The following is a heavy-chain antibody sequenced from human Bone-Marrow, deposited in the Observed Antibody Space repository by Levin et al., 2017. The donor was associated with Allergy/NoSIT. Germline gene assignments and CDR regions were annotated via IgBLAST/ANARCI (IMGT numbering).Heavy chain of an antibody. V-gene: IGHV3-30-3*01. CDR2: ISYDGSNK. Sequence: SCAASGFTFSSYAMHWVRQAPGKGLEWVAVISYDGSNKYYADSVKGRFTISRDNSKNTLYLQMNSLRAEDTAVYYCARGLEYSSSPPNDYWGQGTLVTVSS. CDR1: GFTFSSYA. D-gene: IGHD6-6*01. CDR3: ARGLEYSSSPPNDY. J-gene: IGHJ4*02.